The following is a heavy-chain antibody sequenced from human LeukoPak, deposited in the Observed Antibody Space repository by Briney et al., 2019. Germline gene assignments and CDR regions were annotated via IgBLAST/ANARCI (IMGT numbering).Heavy chain of an antibody. J-gene: IGHJ6*03. Sequence: GGSLRLSCATSGFTFSSYWMSWVRQAPGKGLEWVANIKQDGSEKYFVDSVKGRFTISRDNAKNSLFLHMNSLRAEDTAVYYCARAPLGGNAKLYYYYMDVWGKGTTVTVSS. CDR2: IKQDGSEK. CDR3: ARAPLGGNAKLYYYYMDV. V-gene: IGHV3-7*01. D-gene: IGHD1-26*01. CDR1: GFTFSSYW.